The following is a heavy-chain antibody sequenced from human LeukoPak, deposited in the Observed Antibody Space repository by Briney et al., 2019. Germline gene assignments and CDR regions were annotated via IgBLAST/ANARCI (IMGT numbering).Heavy chain of an antibody. J-gene: IGHJ4*02. CDR2: ISSSSSTI. Sequence: GGSLRLSCAASGFTFSSYSMNWVRQAPGKGLEWVSYISSSSSTIYYADSVKGRFTISRDNAKNSLYLQMNSLRAEDTAVYYCTSDQYGDYVNYWGQGTLVTVSS. V-gene: IGHV3-48*01. CDR3: TSDQYGDYVNY. D-gene: IGHD4-17*01. CDR1: GFTFSSYS.